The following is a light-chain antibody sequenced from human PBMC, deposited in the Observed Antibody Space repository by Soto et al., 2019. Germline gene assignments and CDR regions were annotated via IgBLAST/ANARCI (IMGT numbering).Light chain of an antibody. J-gene: IGLJ2*01. CDR3: QSYDSSLSGSLV. CDR2: GNS. CDR1: SSNIGAGYD. V-gene: IGLV1-40*01. Sequence: QSVLTQPPSVSGAPGQRVTISCTGSSSNIGAGYDVHWYQQLPGTAPKLIIYGNSNRPSGVPDRFSGSKSGTAASLAITGLQAEDEADDYCQSYDSSLSGSLVFGGGTKLTVL.